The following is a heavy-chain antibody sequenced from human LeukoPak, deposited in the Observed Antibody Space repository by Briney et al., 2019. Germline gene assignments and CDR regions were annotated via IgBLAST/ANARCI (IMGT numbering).Heavy chain of an antibody. Sequence: GGSLRLSCAASGFTFSSYAMSWVRQAPGKGLECVSAISGSGGSTYYADSVKGRFTISRDNSKNTLYLQMNSLRAEDTAVYYCAKDNEYYGSGSYLGYWGQGTLVTVSS. CDR1: GFTFSSYA. V-gene: IGHV3-23*01. D-gene: IGHD3-10*01. J-gene: IGHJ4*02. CDR3: AKDNEYYGSGSYLGY. CDR2: ISGSGGST.